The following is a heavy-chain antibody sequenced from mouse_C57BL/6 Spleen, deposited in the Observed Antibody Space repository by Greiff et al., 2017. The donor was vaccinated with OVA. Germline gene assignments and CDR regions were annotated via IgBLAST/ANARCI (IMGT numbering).Heavy chain of an antibody. D-gene: IGHD2-1*01. Sequence: VQLQQSGPELVKPGASVKLSCKASGYTFTSYDINWVKQRPGQGLEWIGWIYPRDGSTKYNEKFKGKATLTVDTSSSTAYMELHSLTSEDSAVAVFARSGNWVKGNYFDYWGQGTTLTVSS. CDR1: GYTFTSYD. CDR2: IYPRDGST. V-gene: IGHV1-85*01. J-gene: IGHJ2*01. CDR3: ARSGNWVKGNYFDY.